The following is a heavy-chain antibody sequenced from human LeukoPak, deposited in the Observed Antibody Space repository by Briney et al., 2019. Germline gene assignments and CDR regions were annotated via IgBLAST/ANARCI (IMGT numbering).Heavy chain of an antibody. J-gene: IGHJ4*02. V-gene: IGHV1-24*01. Sequence: ASVKVSCKVSGYTLTELSMHWVRQAPGKGLEWMGGFDPEDGETIYAQKFQGRVTMTEDTSTDTAYMELSSLRSEDTAVYYCATGLLPYCSSTSCARDYWGQGTLVTVSS. CDR1: GYTLTELS. D-gene: IGHD2-2*01. CDR3: ATGLLPYCSSTSCARDY. CDR2: FDPEDGET.